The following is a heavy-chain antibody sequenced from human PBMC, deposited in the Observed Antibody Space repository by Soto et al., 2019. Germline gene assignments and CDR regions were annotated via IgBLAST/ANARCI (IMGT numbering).Heavy chain of an antibody. CDR2: VSIGGST. D-gene: IGHD2-15*01. J-gene: IGHJ4*02. V-gene: IGHV3-23*01. CDR3: AKRRGAGGHFDY. Sequence: DVQLLESGGGLVQPEGSLRLSCAASGFTFSSYAMGWVRQGPGKGLEWVAVVSIGGSTHYADSVRGRFTISRDNSKNTVALEGSGLTAEDTAVYFCAKRRGAGGHFDYWGQGALVTVSS. CDR1: GFTFSSYA.